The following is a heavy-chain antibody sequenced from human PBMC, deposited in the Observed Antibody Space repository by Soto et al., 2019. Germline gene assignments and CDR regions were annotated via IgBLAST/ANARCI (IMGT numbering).Heavy chain of an antibody. Sequence: SLRLSCAASGFTFSSYGMHWVRQAPGKGLEWVAVISYDGSNKYYADSVKGRFTISRDNSKNTLYLQMNSLRAEDTAVYYCAKGKGLSITMIVVAYGMDVWGQGTTVTVSS. CDR1: GFTFSSYG. CDR3: AKGKGLSITMIVVAYGMDV. J-gene: IGHJ6*02. V-gene: IGHV3-30*18. CDR2: ISYDGSNK. D-gene: IGHD3-22*01.